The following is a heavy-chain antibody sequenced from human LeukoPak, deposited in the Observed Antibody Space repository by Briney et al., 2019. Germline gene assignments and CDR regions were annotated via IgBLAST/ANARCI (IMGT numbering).Heavy chain of an antibody. Sequence: ASVKVSCKASGGTFSSYAISWVRQAPGQGLEWMGWISAYNGNTNYAQKLQGRVTMTTDTSTSTAYMELRSLRSDDTAVYYCARGGGYCSSTSCYPGRAFDIWGQGTMVTVSS. CDR1: GGTFSSYA. V-gene: IGHV1-18*01. CDR3: ARGGGYCSSTSCYPGRAFDI. J-gene: IGHJ3*02. D-gene: IGHD2-2*01. CDR2: ISAYNGNT.